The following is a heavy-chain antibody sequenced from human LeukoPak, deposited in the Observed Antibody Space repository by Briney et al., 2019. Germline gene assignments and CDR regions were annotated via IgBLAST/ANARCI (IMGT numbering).Heavy chain of an antibody. D-gene: IGHD3-16*01. Sequence: GGSLRLSCAASGFTFSSCSMNWVRQAPGKGLEWVAVIWYDGSNKYYGDSVKGRFTISRDDSKNTLYLQMNSLRAEDTAVYYCARDSAWARLGNWGQGTLVTVSS. V-gene: IGHV3-33*08. CDR1: GFTFSSCS. CDR3: ARDSAWARLGN. J-gene: IGHJ4*02. CDR2: IWYDGSNK.